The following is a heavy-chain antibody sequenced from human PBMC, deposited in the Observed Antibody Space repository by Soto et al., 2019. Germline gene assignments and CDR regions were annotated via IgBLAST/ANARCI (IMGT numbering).Heavy chain of an antibody. Sequence: EVPLVESGGGLVKPGGSLRLSCAASGFTFSTYGMNWVRQAPGKGLEWLSSISDSGHYIYYADSVKGRFTISRDNAKNSLFLQMNSLRGEDTAVYYCARSGLALPYSASHWFDPWGHGTLVTVSS. CDR3: ARSGLALPYSASHWFDP. D-gene: IGHD3-22*01. V-gene: IGHV3-21*01. J-gene: IGHJ5*02. CDR2: ISDSGHYI. CDR1: GFTFSTYG.